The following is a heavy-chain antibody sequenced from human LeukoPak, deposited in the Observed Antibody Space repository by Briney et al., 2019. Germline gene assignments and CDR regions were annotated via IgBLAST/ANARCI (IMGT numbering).Heavy chain of an antibody. D-gene: IGHD3-10*01. J-gene: IGHJ4*02. CDR2: INHSGST. Sequence: SETLSLTCAVYGGSFSGYYWSWIRQPPGKGLEWIGEINHSGSTNYNPSLKSRVTISVDTSKNQFSLKLSSVTAADTAVYYCARGGRDTMVRGVIPLDYWGQGTLATVSS. V-gene: IGHV4-34*01. CDR3: ARGGRDTMVRGVIPLDY. CDR1: GGSFSGYY.